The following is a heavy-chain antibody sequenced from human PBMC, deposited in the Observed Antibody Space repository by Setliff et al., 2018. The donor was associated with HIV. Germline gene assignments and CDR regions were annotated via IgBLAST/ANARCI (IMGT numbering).Heavy chain of an antibody. CDR3: ASFHNSYGLGVFDH. V-gene: IGHV4-38-2*01. CDR2: IYHSGST. J-gene: IGHJ4*02. D-gene: IGHD3-10*01. CDR1: AYSISSHYY. Sequence: NPSETLSLTCAASAYSISSHYYWGWIRQPPGKVLEWIGTIYHSGSTYYNTSLKSRVTISVDTSKNQFSLKLSSVTAADTAVYYCASFHNSYGLGVFDHWGQGIRVTVSS.